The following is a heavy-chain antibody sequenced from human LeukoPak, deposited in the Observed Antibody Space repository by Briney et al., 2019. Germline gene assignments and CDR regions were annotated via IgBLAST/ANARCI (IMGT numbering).Heavy chain of an antibody. V-gene: IGHV3-23*01. CDR2: ISGSGGST. D-gene: IGHD3-3*01. CDR1: GFTFSSYA. CDR3: AKNPHLTIFAFSCYMDV. J-gene: IGHJ6*03. Sequence: GGSLRLSCAASGFTFSSYAMSWVRQAPGKGLEWVSAISGSGGSTYYADSVKGWFTISRDNSKNTLYLQMNSLRAEDTAVYYCAKNPHLTIFAFSCYMDVWGKGTTVTVSS.